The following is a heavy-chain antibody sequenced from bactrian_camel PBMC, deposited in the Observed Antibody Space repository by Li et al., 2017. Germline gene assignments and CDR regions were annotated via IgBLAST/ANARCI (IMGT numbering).Heavy chain of an antibody. CDR1: RRTYSTFC. CDR3: VLNLSY. J-gene: IGHJ4*01. CDR2: IYTGDGST. D-gene: IGHD1*01. Sequence: HVQLVESGGGLVQAGGSLSVSCTVSRRTYSTFCMGWFRQAPGKGLEWVSIIYTGDGSTNSADSVKGRFTGSRDNTQNMIYLQMNNLKSDDTALYYCVLNLSYWGQGTQVTVS. V-gene: IGHV3S1*01.